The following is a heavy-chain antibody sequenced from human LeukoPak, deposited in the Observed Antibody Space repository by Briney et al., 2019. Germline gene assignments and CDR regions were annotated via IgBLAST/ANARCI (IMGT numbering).Heavy chain of an antibody. CDR3: ARGFQWHPRPNGFDI. CDR2: IYYTGDT. D-gene: IGHD2-8*01. V-gene: IGHV4-59*01. CDR1: GGSISSYY. Sequence: PSETLSLTCTVSGGSISSYYWSWIRLPPEKGLERIWNIYYTGDTYYNPSLQSRVAISVDSSKSQFSLKLGSVIAADTAVYFCARGFQWHPRPNGFDIWGHGTMVTVSS. J-gene: IGHJ3*02.